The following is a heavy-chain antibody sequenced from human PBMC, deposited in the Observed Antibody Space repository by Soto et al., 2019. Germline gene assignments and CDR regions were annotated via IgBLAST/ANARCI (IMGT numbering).Heavy chain of an antibody. CDR1: GDTFTGYY. V-gene: IGHV1-2*04. CDR3: ARSRSAPSYYRVLDAFDI. J-gene: IGHJ3*02. CDR2: INPNSGGT. Sequence: ASVNAPCKASGDTFTGYYMHWVRQAPGQGLEWMGWINPNSGGTNYAQKFQGWVTMTRDTSISTAYMELSRLRSDDTAVYYCARSRSAPSYYRVLDAFDIWGQGTMVTVSS. D-gene: IGHD3-10*01.